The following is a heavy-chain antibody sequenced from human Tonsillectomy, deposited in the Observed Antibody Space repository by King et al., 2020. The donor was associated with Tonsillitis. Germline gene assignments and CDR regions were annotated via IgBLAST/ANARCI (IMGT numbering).Heavy chain of an antibody. J-gene: IGHJ6*03. CDR1: GGSISSYY. CDR2: IYYSGST. V-gene: IGHV4-59*01. Sequence: QLQESGPGLVKPSETLSLTCTVSGGSISSYYWSWIRQPPGKGLEWIVFIYYSGSTNYNPSLKSRVPISVDKSKNQFSLKLSSVTAADTAVYYCARVTIFGVATPPYYYYYMDVWGKGTTVTVSS. CDR3: ARVTIFGVATPPYYYYYMDV. D-gene: IGHD3-3*01.